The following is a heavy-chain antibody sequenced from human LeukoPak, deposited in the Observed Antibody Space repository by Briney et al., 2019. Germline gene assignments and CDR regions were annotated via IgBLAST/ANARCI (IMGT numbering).Heavy chain of an antibody. CDR3: ARCTSTSCYNFDY. V-gene: IGHV4-61*09. CDR1: GGSINSGSYY. D-gene: IGHD2-2*02. CDR2: IHTTGST. J-gene: IGHJ4*02. Sequence: SQTLSLTCTVSGGSINSGSYYWNWIRQSAGKGLEWIGHIHTTGSTNCNPSLKSRVTTSLDTSKNQFSLKLNSVTAADTAAYYCARCTSTSCYNFDYWGQGSLVTVSS.